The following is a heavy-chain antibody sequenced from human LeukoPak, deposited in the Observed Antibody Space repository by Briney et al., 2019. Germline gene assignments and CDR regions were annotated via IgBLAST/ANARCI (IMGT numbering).Heavy chain of an antibody. Sequence: GGSLRLSCAASGFTFSSYAMSWVRQAPGKGLEWVSAISGSGGSTYYADSVKGRFTISRDNSKNTLYLQMNSLRAEDTAVYYCAKGVKRGRFTMIVVVTEGYFDYWGQGTLVTVSS. CDR2: ISGSGGST. J-gene: IGHJ4*02. V-gene: IGHV3-23*01. CDR1: GFTFSSYA. D-gene: IGHD3-22*01. CDR3: AKGVKRGRFTMIVVVTEGYFDY.